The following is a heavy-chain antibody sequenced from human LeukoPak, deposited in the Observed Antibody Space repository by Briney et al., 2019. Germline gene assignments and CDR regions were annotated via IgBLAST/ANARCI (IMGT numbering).Heavy chain of an antibody. Sequence: GESLKISCQTSGFYFITYWIGWVRQMPGKGLEWMGIIYPHDSDTRYSPSFQGQATFSVDKSMNTAYLQWGSLKASDTAMYYCARRRIVGSGWYDGAFDIWGQGTMVTVSS. D-gene: IGHD6-19*01. CDR3: ARRRIVGSGWYDGAFDI. V-gene: IGHV5-51*01. CDR1: GFYFITYW. CDR2: IYPHDSDT. J-gene: IGHJ3*02.